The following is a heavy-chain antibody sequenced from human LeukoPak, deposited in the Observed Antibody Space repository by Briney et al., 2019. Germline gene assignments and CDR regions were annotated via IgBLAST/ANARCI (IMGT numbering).Heavy chain of an antibody. CDR2: ISWSSGNI. D-gene: IGHD5-12*01. J-gene: IGHJ6*02. V-gene: IGHV3-9*01. CDR3: ARDAWRRAFNYGMDV. CDR1: GFTFDDYA. Sequence: GRSLRLSCAASGFTFDDYAMHWVRQAPGKGLEWVAGISWSSGNIGYADSVKGRFTISRDNAENSLHLQTNSLRTEDTALYSCARDAWRRAFNYGMDVWGQGTTVAVSS.